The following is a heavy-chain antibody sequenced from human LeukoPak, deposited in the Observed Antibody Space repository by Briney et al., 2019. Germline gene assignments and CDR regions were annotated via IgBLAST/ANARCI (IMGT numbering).Heavy chain of an antibody. CDR1: SGSISNSNYY. V-gene: IGHV4-39*07. CDR2: IYYSGSTYTGST. D-gene: IGHD3-10*01. Sequence: PSETLSLTCTVSSGSISNSNYYWGWIRQPPGKGLEWIGSIYYSGSTYTGSTSYNPSLKSRVTISGDTSKNQSSLRLSSLTAADTAVYYCARDGLLWFGELFKGFDYWGQGTLVTVSS. CDR3: ARDGLLWFGELFKGFDY. J-gene: IGHJ4*02.